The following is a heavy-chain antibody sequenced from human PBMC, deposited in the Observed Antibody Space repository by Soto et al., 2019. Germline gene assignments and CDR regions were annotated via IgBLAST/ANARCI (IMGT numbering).Heavy chain of an antibody. J-gene: IGHJ6*02. CDR1: GGSTSSYY. CDR3: ARGPRGYVYYHGMDV. Sequence: NPSETLSLTCTVSGGSTSSYYCSWIRQSAGKGLEWIGRIDTSGTPNYNPSLKSRVTMSVDASKNQFSLNLSSVTAADTAVYYCARGPRGYVYYHGMDVWGQGTTVTVSS. CDR2: IDTSGTP. V-gene: IGHV4-4*07. D-gene: IGHD3-10*01.